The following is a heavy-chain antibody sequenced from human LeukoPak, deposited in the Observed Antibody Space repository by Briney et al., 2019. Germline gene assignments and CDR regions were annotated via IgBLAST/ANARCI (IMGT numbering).Heavy chain of an antibody. Sequence: ASVKVSCKVSGYTLTELFIHWVRQPPGKGLQWMGGFHPENGETVSAQKFQGRITVTEDTSTDTAYMELSGLTSDDTAVFYRAAMGPETGTVATTVFDYWGQGTLVTVSS. J-gene: IGHJ4*02. CDR1: GYTLTELF. D-gene: IGHD4-11*01. CDR3: AAMGPETGTVATTVFDY. CDR2: FHPENGET. V-gene: IGHV1-24*01.